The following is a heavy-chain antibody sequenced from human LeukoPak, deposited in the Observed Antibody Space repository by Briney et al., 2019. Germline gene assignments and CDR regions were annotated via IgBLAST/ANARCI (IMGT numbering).Heavy chain of an antibody. J-gene: IGHJ4*02. CDR3: AKASAMIVVVSKHFDY. D-gene: IGHD3-22*01. CDR2: ISGSGGST. Sequence: GGSLRLSCAASGFTFSSYAMSWVRQAPGKGLEWGSAISGSGGSTYYADSVKGRFTISRDNSKSTLYLQMNSLRAEDTAVYYCAKASAMIVVVSKHFDYWGQGTLVTVSS. CDR1: GFTFSSYA. V-gene: IGHV3-23*01.